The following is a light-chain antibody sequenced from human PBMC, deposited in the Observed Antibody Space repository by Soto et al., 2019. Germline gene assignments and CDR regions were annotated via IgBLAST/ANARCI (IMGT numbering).Light chain of an antibody. V-gene: IGKV3D-15*01. CDR3: QQYNSYPVA. CDR1: QSVGSN. J-gene: IGKJ1*01. Sequence: EIVMTQSPATLSVSPGERVTLSCRARQSVGSNLAWYQQKPGQAPRLLIYDASNRATGIPARFSGSGSGTDFTLTISRLEPEDFATYYCQQYNSYPVAFGQGTKVDI. CDR2: DAS.